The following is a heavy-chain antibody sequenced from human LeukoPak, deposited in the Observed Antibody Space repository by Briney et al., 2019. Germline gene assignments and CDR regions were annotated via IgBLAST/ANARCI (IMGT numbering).Heavy chain of an antibody. V-gene: IGHV4-38-2*01. CDR2: IYHSGTT. Sequence: SETLSLTXAVSGFSITSGYFWGRIRQPPGKGLECIGSIYHSGTTYYNPSLKSRVIISVDTSKNQFSLRLTSVTAADTAVYYCASPPDSSDYGAAFDSWGQGTLVTVSS. CDR3: ASPPDSSDYGAAFDS. D-gene: IGHD4-11*01. CDR1: GFSITSGYF. J-gene: IGHJ4*02.